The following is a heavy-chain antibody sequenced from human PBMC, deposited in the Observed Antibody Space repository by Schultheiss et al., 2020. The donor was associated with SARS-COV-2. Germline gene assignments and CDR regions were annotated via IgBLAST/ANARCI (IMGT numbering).Heavy chain of an antibody. J-gene: IGHJ4*02. CDR2: ISGSGGST. Sequence: GGSLRLSCAASGFTFSSYAMSWVRQAPGKGLEWVSAISGSGGSTYYADSVKGRFTISRDNSKNTLYLQMNSLRAEETAVYYCAKGGAYYDFWSGYYSPIAGTTVDFDYWGQGTLVTVAS. V-gene: IGHV3-23*01. CDR3: AKGGAYYDFWSGYYSPIAGTTVDFDY. CDR1: GFTFSSYA. D-gene: IGHD3-3*01.